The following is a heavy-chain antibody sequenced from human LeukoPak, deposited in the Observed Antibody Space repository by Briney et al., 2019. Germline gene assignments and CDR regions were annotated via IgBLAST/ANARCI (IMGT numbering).Heavy chain of an antibody. CDR3: ARSRGVTGYTSRYFDL. V-gene: IGHV4-30-2*01. CDR2: MYHRGHT. D-gene: IGHD3-9*01. J-gene: IGHJ2*01. CDR1: GGSITSGGYS. Sequence: SQTLSLTCAVSGGSITSGGYSWSWIRQPPGKALEWIGYMYHRGHTYYNPSLKSRVTISLDSSKSQFSLKLNSVTAADTAVYYCARSRGVTGYTSRYFDLWGRGALVTVSS.